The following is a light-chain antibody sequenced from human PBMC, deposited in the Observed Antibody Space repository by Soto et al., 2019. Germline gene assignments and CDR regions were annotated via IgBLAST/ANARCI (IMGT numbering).Light chain of an antibody. CDR3: QQYESFPRT. J-gene: IGKJ1*01. CDR1: QSINNW. V-gene: IGKV1-5*03. CDR2: KAS. Sequence: DIQMTQSPSTLSASVGDRVTITCRASQSINNWLDWYQQKPGKAPKLFIFKASTLESGVPSRFSGSGSGTEFTLSISSLQPDDFATYFCQQYESFPRTFGQGTKVEIK.